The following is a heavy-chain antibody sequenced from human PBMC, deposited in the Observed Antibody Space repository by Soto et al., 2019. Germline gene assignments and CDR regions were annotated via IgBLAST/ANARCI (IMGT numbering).Heavy chain of an antibody. V-gene: IGHV3-30-3*01. CDR3: ARDLPKWELGGFDY. CDR1: GFTFSSYA. J-gene: IGHJ4*02. D-gene: IGHD1-26*01. CDR2: ISYDGSNK. Sequence: LRLSCAASGFTFSSYAMHWVRQAPGKGLEWVAVISYDGSNKYYADSVKGRFTISRDNSKNTLYLQMNSLRAEDTAVYYCARDLPKWELGGFDYWGQGTLVTVSS.